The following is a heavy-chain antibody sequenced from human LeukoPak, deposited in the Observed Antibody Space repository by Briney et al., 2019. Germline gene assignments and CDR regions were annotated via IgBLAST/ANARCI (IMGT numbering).Heavy chain of an antibody. V-gene: IGHV1-2*02. CDR2: SNPNSGGT. CDR3: ARSYDSSGYRMLYYFDY. CDR1: GYTFTRYY. Sequence: ASVKVSCKACGYTFTRYYMHWVRQARGQGLDGMGWSNPNSGGTNYAQKFQGRVTMTRDTSISTAYMELSRLRSDDTAVYYCARSYDSSGYRMLYYFDYWGQGTLVTVSS. J-gene: IGHJ4*02. D-gene: IGHD3-22*01.